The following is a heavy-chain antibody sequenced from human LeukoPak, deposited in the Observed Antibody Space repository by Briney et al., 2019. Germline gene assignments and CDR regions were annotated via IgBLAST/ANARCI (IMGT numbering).Heavy chain of an antibody. CDR1: RFTVSNND. CDR3: ARRARSDWFYDS. Sequence: GGSLRLSCAASRFTVSNNDMNWVRQAPGKGLEWVSRLYSSGRTDYADSVKGRFTISRHTSKNILYLQMHSLRHEDTALYYCARRARSDWFYDSWGQGTLVTVSS. J-gene: IGHJ4*02. D-gene: IGHD3-9*01. V-gene: IGHV3-53*04. CDR2: LYSSGRT.